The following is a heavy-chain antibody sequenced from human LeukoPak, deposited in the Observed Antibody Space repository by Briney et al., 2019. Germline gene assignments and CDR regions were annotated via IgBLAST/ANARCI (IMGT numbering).Heavy chain of an antibody. CDR2: IYPGDSDT. CDR1: GYSFTSYW. D-gene: IGHD3-9*01. J-gene: IGHJ4*02. Sequence: GESQKISCKGSGYSFTSYWIGWVRQMPGKGLEWMGIIYPGDSDTRYSPSFQGQVTISADKSISTAYLQWSSLKASDTAMYYCARLSYYDILTGFTPLDYWGQGTLVTVSS. V-gene: IGHV5-51*01. CDR3: ARLSYYDILTGFTPLDY.